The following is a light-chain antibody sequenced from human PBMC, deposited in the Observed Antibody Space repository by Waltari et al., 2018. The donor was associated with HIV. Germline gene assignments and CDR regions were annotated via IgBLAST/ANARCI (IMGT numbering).Light chain of an antibody. V-gene: IGLV2-14*03. J-gene: IGLJ2*01. CDR2: DVS. CDR1: STHVVIHDSNY. Sequence: QSALTQPASVTGSPGQSITISCTGISTHVVIHDSNYVSWYHSHPVKVPKLLIYDVSNRPSGVSHRFSGSKSGSTAFLTISGLQPEDEAIYYCTSYTSTPITTGVVFGGGTQLTVL. CDR3: TSYTSTPITTGVV.